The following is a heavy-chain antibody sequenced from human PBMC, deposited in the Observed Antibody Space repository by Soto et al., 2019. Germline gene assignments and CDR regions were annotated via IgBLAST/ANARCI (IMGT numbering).Heavy chain of an antibody. CDR3: ARGITGTVTYYYGLDV. Sequence: QVQLVQSGAEVKKPGSSMKVSCKASGGTCSSYAISWVRQAPGQGLEWMGGIIPIFGTADYAQKFHGRVTITADESTSTAYMELSSLRSEDTAVYYCARGITGTVTYYYGLDVWGQGTTVTVSS. CDR1: GGTCSSYA. D-gene: IGHD1-20*01. V-gene: IGHV1-69*12. CDR2: IIPIFGTA. J-gene: IGHJ6*02.